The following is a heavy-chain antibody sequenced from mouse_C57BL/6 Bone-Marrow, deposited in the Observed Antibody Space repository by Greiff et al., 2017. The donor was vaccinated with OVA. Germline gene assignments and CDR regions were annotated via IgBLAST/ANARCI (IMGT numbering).Heavy chain of an antibody. Sequence: VKLMESGAELARPGASVKLSCKASGYTFTSYGISWVKQRTGQGLEWIGEIYPRSGNTYYNEKFKGKATLTADKSSSTAYMELRSLTSEDSAVYFCAIICRPYYYAMDYWGQGTSVTVSS. CDR1: GYTFTSYG. J-gene: IGHJ4*01. CDR2: IYPRSGNT. V-gene: IGHV1-81*01. D-gene: IGHD1-2*01. CDR3: AIICRPYYYAMDY.